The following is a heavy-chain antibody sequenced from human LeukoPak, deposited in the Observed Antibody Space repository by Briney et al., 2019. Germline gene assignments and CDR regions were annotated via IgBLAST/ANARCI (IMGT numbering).Heavy chain of an antibody. D-gene: IGHD6-6*01. V-gene: IGHV4-38-2*01. CDR2: IYHSGST. CDR1: GYSISSGYY. Sequence: SETLSLTCAVSGYSISSGYYWGWIRQPPGKGLEWIGSIYHSGSTYYNPSLRSRVTISVDTSKNQFSLKLSSVTAADTAVYYCARSYPRIAARCYFDYWGQGTLVTVSP. CDR3: ARSYPRIAARCYFDY. J-gene: IGHJ4*02.